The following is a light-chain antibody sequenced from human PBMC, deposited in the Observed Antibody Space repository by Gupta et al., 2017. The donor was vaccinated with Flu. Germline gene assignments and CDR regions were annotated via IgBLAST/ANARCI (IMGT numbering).Light chain of an antibody. CDR1: NSDIGTYDS. CDR3: SSYTIISTLV. V-gene: IGLV2-14*01. J-gene: IGLJ3*02. Sequence: QSTTISCTGTNSDIGTYDSVSWYQQHPGKAPKLMIYEVTNRPSGVSSRFSGSKSDNTASLTISGLQAEDAADYYCSSYTIISTLVFGGGTKVTVL. CDR2: EVT.